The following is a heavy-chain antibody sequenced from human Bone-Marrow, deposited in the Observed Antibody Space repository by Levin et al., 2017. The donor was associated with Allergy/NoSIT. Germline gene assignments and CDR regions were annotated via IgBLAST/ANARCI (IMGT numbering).Heavy chain of an antibody. CDR2: IYYSGST. CDR3: ARMSGSYYNAFDI. J-gene: IGHJ3*02. V-gene: IGHV4-39*01. CDR1: GGSISSSSYY. Sequence: SETLSLTCTVSGGSISSSSYYWGWIRQPPGKGLEWIGSIYYSGSTYYNPSLKSRVTISVDTSKNQFSLKLSSVTAADTAVYYCARMSGSYYNAFDIWGQGTMVTVSS. D-gene: IGHD1-26*01.